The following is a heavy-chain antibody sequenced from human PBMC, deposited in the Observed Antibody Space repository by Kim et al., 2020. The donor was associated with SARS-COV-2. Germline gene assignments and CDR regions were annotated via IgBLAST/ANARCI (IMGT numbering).Heavy chain of an antibody. CDR1: GFTFDDYA. CDR2: ISWNSGNA. Sequence: GGSLRLSCGASGFTFDDYAMHWVRQAPGKGLEWVSGISWNSGNAGYADSVKGRFTISRDNAKNSLYLQMNSLRSEDKALYYCAKDAAPWLGKLDYYFYGMDVWGQGTAVTVS. D-gene: IGHD6-19*01. CDR3: AKDAAPWLGKLDYYFYGMDV. J-gene: IGHJ6*01. V-gene: IGHV3-9*01.